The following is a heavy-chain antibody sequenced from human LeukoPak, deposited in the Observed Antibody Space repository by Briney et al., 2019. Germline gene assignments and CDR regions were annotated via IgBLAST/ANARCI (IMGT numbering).Heavy chain of an antibody. D-gene: IGHD2-21*01. CDR2: INPNSGGT. CDR1: GYTFTGYY. Sequence: GASVKVSCKASGYTFTGYYMHWVLQAPGQGLEWMGWINPNSGGTNYAQKFQGRVTMTRDTSISTAYMELSRLRSDDTAVYYCARDPHLAVRGAYWGQGTLVTVSS. V-gene: IGHV1-2*02. J-gene: IGHJ4*02. CDR3: ARDPHLAVRGAY.